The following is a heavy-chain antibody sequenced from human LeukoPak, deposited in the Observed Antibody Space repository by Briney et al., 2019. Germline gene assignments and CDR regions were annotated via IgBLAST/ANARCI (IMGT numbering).Heavy chain of an antibody. CDR3: ARDGCSSTSCYFDY. J-gene: IGHJ4*02. Sequence: SVKVSCKASGYTFTCYYMHWLRQAPGQGLEWMGRIIPIFGTANYAQKFQGRVTITTDESTSTAYMELSSLRSEDTAVYYCARDGCSSTSCYFDYWGQGTLVTVSS. CDR2: IIPIFGTA. CDR1: GYTFTCYY. V-gene: IGHV1-69*05. D-gene: IGHD2-2*01.